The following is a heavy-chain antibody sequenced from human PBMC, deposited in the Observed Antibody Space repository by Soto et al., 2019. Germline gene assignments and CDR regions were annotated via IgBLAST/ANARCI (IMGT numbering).Heavy chain of an antibody. J-gene: IGHJ6*02. CDR2: IIPIFGTA. CDR3: ARDVVVVPAAIGQKYYYYGMDV. Sequence: SVKVSCKASGGTFSSYAISWVRQAPGQGLEWMGGIIPIFGTANYAQKFQGRVTITADKSTSTAYMELSSLRSEDTAVCYCARDVVVVPAAIGQKYYYYGMDVWGQGTTVTVSS. V-gene: IGHV1-69*06. CDR1: GGTFSSYA. D-gene: IGHD2-2*02.